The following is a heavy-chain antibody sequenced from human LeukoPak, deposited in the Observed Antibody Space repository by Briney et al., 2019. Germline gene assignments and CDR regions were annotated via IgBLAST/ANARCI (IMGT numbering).Heavy chain of an antibody. CDR1: GFTFSSYA. D-gene: IGHD3-9*01. Sequence: GGSLRLSCAASGFTFSSYAMHWVRQAPGKGLEWVAFISYDGRNKYYADSVKGRFTISRDNSKNTLFLQMNSLRAEDTAVYYCAKGYYEIHDAFDIWGQGTMVTVSS. CDR3: AKGYYEIHDAFDI. V-gene: IGHV3-30*04. J-gene: IGHJ3*02. CDR2: ISYDGRNK.